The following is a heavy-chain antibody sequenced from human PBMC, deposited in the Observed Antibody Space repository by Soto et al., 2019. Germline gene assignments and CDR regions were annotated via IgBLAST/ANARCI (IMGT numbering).Heavy chain of an antibody. CDR3: ARSQQTTVTSPLADP. J-gene: IGHJ5*02. CDR2: ISYDGNNK. CDR1: GFTFSSYA. V-gene: IGHV3-30-3*01. Sequence: QVQLVESGGGVVQPGRSLRLSCAASGFTFSSYAMHWAGKAPGRGLGGVTVISYDGNNKYYADSVEGRFTISRDNSKNTLYLQMNSLRTEDTGVYYCARSQQTTVTSPLADPWGQGTLVTVSS. D-gene: IGHD4-17*01.